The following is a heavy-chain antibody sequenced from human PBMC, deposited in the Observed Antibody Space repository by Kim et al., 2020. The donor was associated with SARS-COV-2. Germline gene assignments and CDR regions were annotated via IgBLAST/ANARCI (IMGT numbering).Heavy chain of an antibody. V-gene: IGHV4-39*01. CDR1: GGSISSSSYY. J-gene: IGHJ5*02. Sequence: SETLSLTCTVCGGSISSSSYYWGWIRQPPGKGLEWIGSIYYSGSTYYNPSLKSRVTISVDTSKNQFSLKLSSVTAADTAVYYCARHSLPHSSSWYWFDPWGQGTLVTVSS. CDR3: ARHSLPHSSSWYWFDP. D-gene: IGHD6-13*01. CDR2: IYYSGST.